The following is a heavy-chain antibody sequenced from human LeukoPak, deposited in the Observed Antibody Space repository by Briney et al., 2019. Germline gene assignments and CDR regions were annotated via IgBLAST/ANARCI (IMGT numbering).Heavy chain of an antibody. CDR2: TYDSGST. D-gene: IGHD4-17*01. CDR3: ARITVTTETNWFDP. V-gene: IGHV4-4*02. CDR1: GGSISSSNW. J-gene: IGHJ5*02. Sequence: SETLSLTCAVSGGSISSSNWWSWVRQPPGQGLEWIGETYDSGSTKYNPSLKSRVTISVDKSKNQFSLKLSSVTAADTAVYYCARITVTTETNWFDPWGQGTLVTVSS.